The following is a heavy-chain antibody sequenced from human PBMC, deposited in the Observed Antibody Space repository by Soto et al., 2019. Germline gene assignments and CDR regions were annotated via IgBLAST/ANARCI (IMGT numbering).Heavy chain of an antibody. J-gene: IGHJ6*03. Sequence: ASVKVSCKASGYTFTSYAMHWVRQAPGQRLEWMGWINAGNGNTKYSQKFQGRVTITRDTSASTAYMELSSLRSEDTAVYYCARDFLDIVVVPAAPLIYMDVWGKGTTVTVSS. CDR2: INAGNGNT. CDR1: GYTFTSYA. D-gene: IGHD2-2*01. V-gene: IGHV1-3*01. CDR3: ARDFLDIVVVPAAPLIYMDV.